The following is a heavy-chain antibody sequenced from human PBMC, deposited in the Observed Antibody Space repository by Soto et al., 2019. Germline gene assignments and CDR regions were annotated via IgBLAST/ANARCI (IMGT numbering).Heavy chain of an antibody. J-gene: IGHJ4*02. V-gene: IGHV4-34*01. D-gene: IGHD6-13*01. CDR3: ARGLGDGYSSSFDY. Sequence: QVQLQQWGAGLLKPSETLSLTCAVYGGSFSGYYWGWIRQPPGKGLEWIGEINHSGSTNYNPSLKSRVTISVDTSKNQFSLKLSSVTAADTAVYYCARGLGDGYSSSFDYWGQGTLVTVSS. CDR2: INHSGST. CDR1: GGSFSGYY.